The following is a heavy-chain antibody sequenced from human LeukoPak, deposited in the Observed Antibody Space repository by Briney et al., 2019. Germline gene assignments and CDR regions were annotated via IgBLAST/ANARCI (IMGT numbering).Heavy chain of an antibody. V-gene: IGHV3-11*01. J-gene: IGHJ4*02. CDR1: GFVFSYYY. D-gene: IGHD6-6*01. CDR2: IISSGSTI. Sequence: GGGLRLSYAAAGFVFSYYYMRRIRPAPGKGRGWGSYIISSGSTIYYADSVKGRFTISRDNAKNSLYLQMNSLRAEDTAVYYCARDFSSSSDSIYFDYWGQGTLVTVSS. CDR3: ARDFSSSSDSIYFDY.